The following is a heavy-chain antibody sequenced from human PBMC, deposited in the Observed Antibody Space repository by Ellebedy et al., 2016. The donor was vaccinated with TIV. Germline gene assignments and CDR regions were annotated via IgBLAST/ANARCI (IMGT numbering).Heavy chain of an antibody. CDR2: ISAYNGNT. CDR1: GYTFTSYG. J-gene: IGHJ5*02. D-gene: IGHD6-13*01. V-gene: IGHV1-18*01. CDR3: ARDHKEAGSSRISGWFDP. Sequence: AASVKVSCKASGYTFTSYGISWVRQAPGQGLEWMGWISAYNGNTNYAQKLQGRVTMTTDTSTSTAYMELRSLRSDDTAVYYCARDHKEAGSSRISGWFDPWGQGTLVTVSS.